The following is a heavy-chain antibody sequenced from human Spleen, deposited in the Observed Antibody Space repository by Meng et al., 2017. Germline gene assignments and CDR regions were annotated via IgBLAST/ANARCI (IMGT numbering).Heavy chain of an antibody. CDR3: ASLGYYDSSGYYPHTLFDY. CDR2: IYFSGST. Sequence: SETLSLTCTVSGGSINNYFWTWIRQPPGKGLEYIGYIYFSGSTNYKPSLKSRVTISLDTSKNQFSLKLNSMTAADTAVYYCASLGYYDSSGYYPHTLFDYWGQGTLVTVSS. J-gene: IGHJ4*02. CDR1: GGSINNYF. D-gene: IGHD3-22*01. V-gene: IGHV4-59*01.